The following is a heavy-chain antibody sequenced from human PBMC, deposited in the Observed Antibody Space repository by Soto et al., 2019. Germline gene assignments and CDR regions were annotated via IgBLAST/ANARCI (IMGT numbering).Heavy chain of an antibody. CDR1: GGSISSGGYY. J-gene: IGHJ4*02. CDR2: IYYSGST. Sequence: SETLSLTCTVSGGSISSGGYYCSWIRQHPGKGLEWIGYIYYSGSTYYNPSLKSRVTISVDTSKNQFSLKLSSVTAADTAVYYCAIGGVTHWIYWGQGTLVTVSS. CDR3: AIGGVTHWIY. V-gene: IGHV4-31*03. D-gene: IGHD1-1*01.